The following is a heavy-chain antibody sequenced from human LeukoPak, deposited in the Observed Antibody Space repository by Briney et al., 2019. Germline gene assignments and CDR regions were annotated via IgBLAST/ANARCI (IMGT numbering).Heavy chain of an antibody. CDR2: IYYSGST. V-gene: IGHV4-39*01. J-gene: IGHJ6*01. D-gene: IGHD2-2*01. CDR3: GRLGPAAFHGMDV. CDR1: GGSISSSNYY. Sequence: SETLSLTCTVSGGSISSSNYYWAWIRQPPGKGLEWIGSIYYSGSTYYNPSLKSRVTISVDTSKNQFSLKLSSVTAADTAVFYYGRLGPAAFHGMDVCGQRTTVTVSS.